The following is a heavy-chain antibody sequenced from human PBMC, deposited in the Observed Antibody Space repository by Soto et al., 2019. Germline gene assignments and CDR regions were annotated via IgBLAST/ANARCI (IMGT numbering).Heavy chain of an antibody. CDR2: INPSGGST. D-gene: IGHD2-15*01. Sequence: QVQLVQSGAEVKKPGASVKVSCKASGYTFTSYYMHWVRQAPGQGLEWMGIINPSGGSTSYAQKFQGRVTRTRDTSTSTVYMELSSRRSEDTAVYYCAREGYCSGGSCYYYGMDVWGQGTTVTVSS. CDR1: GYTFTSYY. J-gene: IGHJ6*02. V-gene: IGHV1-46*01. CDR3: AREGYCSGGSCYYYGMDV.